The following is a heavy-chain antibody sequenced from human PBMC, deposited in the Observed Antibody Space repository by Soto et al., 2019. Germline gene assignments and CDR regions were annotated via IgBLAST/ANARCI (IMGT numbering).Heavy chain of an antibody. D-gene: IGHD3-3*01. CDR2: IRSKAYGGTT. Sequence: HPGGSLRLSCTASGFTFGDYAMSWFRQAPGKGQEWEGFIRSKAYGGTTEYAASVKGRFTISRDDSKSIAYLQMNSLKTEDTAVYYCTRDLPDYDFWSGSTGGPDAFDIWGQGTMVTVSS. J-gene: IGHJ3*02. CDR3: TRDLPDYDFWSGSTGGPDAFDI. V-gene: IGHV3-49*03. CDR1: GFTFGDYA.